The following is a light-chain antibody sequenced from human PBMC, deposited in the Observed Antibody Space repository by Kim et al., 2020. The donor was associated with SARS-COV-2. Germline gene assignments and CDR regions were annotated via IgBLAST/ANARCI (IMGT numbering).Light chain of an antibody. J-gene: IGLJ1*01. Sequence: QSITISCTGTSSDVGGYNYVSWYQQHPGKAPKLVIYDVSKRPSGVSNRFSGSKSGNTASLTISGLQAEDEADYYCSSYTSSSTLYVFGTGTKVTVL. V-gene: IGLV2-14*04. CDR3: SSYTSSSTLYV. CDR1: SSDVGGYNY. CDR2: DVS.